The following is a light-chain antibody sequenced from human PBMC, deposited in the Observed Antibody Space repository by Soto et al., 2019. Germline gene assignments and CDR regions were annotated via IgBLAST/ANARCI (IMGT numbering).Light chain of an antibody. CDR3: QQYNNWPPYT. V-gene: IGKV3-15*01. J-gene: IGKJ2*01. Sequence: EIVMTQSPATLSLSPGERATLSCRASQSVSSNLAWYQQKPGQAPRRLIYGASTRATGIPARLSASRSGTEVTLTISSLQSEDFVVYYCQQYNNWPPYTFGQGSKLEIK. CDR1: QSVSSN. CDR2: GAS.